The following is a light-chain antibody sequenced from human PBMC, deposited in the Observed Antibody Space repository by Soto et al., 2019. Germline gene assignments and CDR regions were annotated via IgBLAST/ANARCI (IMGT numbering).Light chain of an antibody. V-gene: IGKV3-20*01. CDR3: QQYGSSGT. CDR2: GAS. CDR1: QSVSSSY. J-gene: IGKJ3*01. Sequence: EIVLTQSPGTLSLSPGERATLSRRASQSVSSSYLAWYQQKPGQAPRLLIYGASSKATGIPDRFSSSGSGTDFSLTISRLEPEDFAVYYCQQYGSSGTFGPGTKVDI.